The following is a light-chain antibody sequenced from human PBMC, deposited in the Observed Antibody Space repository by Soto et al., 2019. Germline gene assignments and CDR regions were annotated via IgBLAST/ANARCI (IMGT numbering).Light chain of an antibody. CDR1: SSDIGGSNH. V-gene: IGLV2-8*01. J-gene: IGLJ1*01. Sequence: QSVLTQPPSASGSPGRSVTISCTGTSSDIGGSNHVSWYQQHPGKAPKLIIYDISERPSGVPYRFSGSKSGNTASLTVSGLQAEDEADYYCSSYAGNDNSVFGTGTKVTVL. CDR2: DIS. CDR3: SSYAGNDNSV.